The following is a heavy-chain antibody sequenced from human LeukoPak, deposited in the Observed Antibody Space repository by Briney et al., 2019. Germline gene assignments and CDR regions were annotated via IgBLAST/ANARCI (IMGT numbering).Heavy chain of an antibody. J-gene: IGHJ4*02. D-gene: IGHD3-22*01. CDR3: VREWLY. Sequence: GGSLRLSCAASGFRFSSYWMTWVRQAPGKGLEWVANIKQDGTDKYYVESVRGRFTISRDNVERSVYLQMNRLTAEDTAVYYCVREWLYWGQGTLVTVSS. CDR1: GFRFSSYW. CDR2: IKQDGTDK. V-gene: IGHV3-7*01.